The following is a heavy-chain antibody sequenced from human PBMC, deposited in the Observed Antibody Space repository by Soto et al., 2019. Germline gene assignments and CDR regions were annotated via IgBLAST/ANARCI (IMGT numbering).Heavy chain of an antibody. J-gene: IGHJ6*02. CDR2: MNTDGSTK. V-gene: IGHV3-74*01. Sequence: EVQLVESGGGLVQPGGSLRLSCAASEFTFNNYWMHWVRQVPGKGLEWVSRMNTDGSTKNYADSVMGRFTISRDNADNTVYLQMNSLRAEDTAVYYCARGIYLKYGLDVWGQGATVTVSS. D-gene: IGHD3-16*02. CDR1: EFTFNNYW. CDR3: ARGIYLKYGLDV.